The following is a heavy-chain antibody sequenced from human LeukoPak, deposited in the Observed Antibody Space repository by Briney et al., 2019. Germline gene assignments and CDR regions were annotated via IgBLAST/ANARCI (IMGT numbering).Heavy chain of an antibody. CDR1: GGSISSSSYY. CDR2: IYYSGST. CDR3: ARRLYSGSYFRWFDP. Sequence: SETLSLTCTVSGGSISSSSYYWGWIRQPPGKGLEWIGSIYYSGSTYYNPSLKSRVTISVDTSKNQFSLKLSSVTAADTAVYYCARRLYSGSYFRWFDPWGQGTLVTVSS. J-gene: IGHJ5*02. V-gene: IGHV4-39*01. D-gene: IGHD1-26*01.